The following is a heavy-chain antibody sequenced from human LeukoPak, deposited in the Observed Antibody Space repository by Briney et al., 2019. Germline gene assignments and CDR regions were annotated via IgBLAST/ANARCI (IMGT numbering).Heavy chain of an antibody. CDR3: ASEGEIGYAYFY. D-gene: IGHD5-18*01. Sequence: PGGSLRLSCLVSGFTFSSYSMSWVPPAPGKGLEWVSGISADGGGTFYADSGKGRFTISRDNSKNSLFLQMNSLRAEDTAVYYCASEGEIGYAYFYWGQGTLVTVSS. V-gene: IGHV3-23*01. J-gene: IGHJ4*02. CDR1: GFTFSSYS. CDR2: ISADGGGT.